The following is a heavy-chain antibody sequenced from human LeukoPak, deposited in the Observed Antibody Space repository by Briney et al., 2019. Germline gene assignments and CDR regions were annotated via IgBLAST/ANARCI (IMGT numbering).Heavy chain of an antibody. CDR1: GYTFTGYY. D-gene: IGHD2-15*01. CDR2: INPNSGGT. V-gene: IGHV1-2*06. J-gene: IGHJ4*02. CDR3: ARVGYCSGGSCYHRSLDY. Sequence: ASVKVSCKASGYTFTGYYMHWVRQAPGQGLEWMGRINPNSGGTNYAQKFQGRVTMTRDTSISTAYMELSRLRSDDTAVYYCARVGYCSGGSCYHRSLDYWGQGTLVTVSS.